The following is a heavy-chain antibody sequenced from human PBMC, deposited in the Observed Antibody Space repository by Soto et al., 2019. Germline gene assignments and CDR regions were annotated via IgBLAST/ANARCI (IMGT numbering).Heavy chain of an antibody. Sequence: EVQLVESGGGLVQPGGSLRLSCAASGFTFSSYEMHWVRQAPGKGLEWVSYISSSGTTMYYADSVKGRFTISRDNAKNSLYLQMNSLRAEDTAVYYCAGRLTYYYDSSAYYGAEAFDIWGQGTMVTVSS. CDR3: AGRLTYYYDSSAYYGAEAFDI. V-gene: IGHV3-48*03. CDR2: ISSSGTTM. J-gene: IGHJ3*02. CDR1: GFTFSSYE. D-gene: IGHD3-22*01.